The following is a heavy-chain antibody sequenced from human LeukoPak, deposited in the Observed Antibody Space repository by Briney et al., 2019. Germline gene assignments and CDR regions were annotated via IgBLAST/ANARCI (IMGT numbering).Heavy chain of an antibody. CDR1: GYTFTSYG. Sequence: ASVKVSCKASGYTFTSYGISWVRQAPGQGLEWMGWISAYNGNTNYAQKLRGRVTMTTDTSTSTAYMELRSLRSDDTAVYYCARVVSYDILTGHYGMDVWGQGTTVTVSS. V-gene: IGHV1-18*01. D-gene: IGHD3-9*01. CDR2: ISAYNGNT. CDR3: ARVVSYDILTGHYGMDV. J-gene: IGHJ6*02.